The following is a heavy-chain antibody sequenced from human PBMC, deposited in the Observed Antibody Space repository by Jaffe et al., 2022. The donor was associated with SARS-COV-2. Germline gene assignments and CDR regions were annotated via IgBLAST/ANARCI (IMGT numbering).Heavy chain of an antibody. J-gene: IGHJ4*02. CDR2: IYYSGST. D-gene: IGHD2-2*01. CDR3: ARQSPVDFSLAY. Sequence: QLQLQESGPGLVKPPETLSLTCIVSGGSISRSSYYWGWIRQPPGKALEWIGSIYYSGSTYYSPSLKSRVTISVDTSKNQFSLTLNSVTAADTAVYYCARQSPVDFSLAYWGQGALVTVSS. CDR1: GGSISRSSYY. V-gene: IGHV4-39*01.